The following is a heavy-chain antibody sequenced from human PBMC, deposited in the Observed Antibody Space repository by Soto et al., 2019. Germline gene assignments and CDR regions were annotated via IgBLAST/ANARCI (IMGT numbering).Heavy chain of an antibody. V-gene: IGHV1-69*13. Sequence: GASVKVSCKASGGTFSSYAISWVRQAPGQGLEWMGGIIPIFGTANYAQKFQGRVTITADESTSTAYMELSSLRSEDTAVYYCAGGYSSSWNNWFDPWGQGTLVTVSS. CDR1: GGTFSSYA. CDR2: IIPIFGTA. D-gene: IGHD6-13*01. CDR3: AGGYSSSWNNWFDP. J-gene: IGHJ5*02.